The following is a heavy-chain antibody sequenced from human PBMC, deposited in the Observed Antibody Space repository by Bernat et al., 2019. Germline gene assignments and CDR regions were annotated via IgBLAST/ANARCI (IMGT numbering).Heavy chain of an antibody. CDR2: IYSGGST. J-gene: IGHJ5*02. CDR3: ARDSRGIPDYDILAGLGWFDP. D-gene: IGHD3-9*01. V-gene: IGHV3-66*01. CDR1: GFTVSSNY. Sequence: EVQLVESGGGLVQPGGSLRLSCAASGFTVSSNYMSWVRQAPGKGLEWVSVIYSGGSTYYADSVKGSVTIYRDNSTNTVYLHMNSLRAEDTAVYYCARDSRGIPDYDILAGLGWFDPWGQGTLVTVSS.